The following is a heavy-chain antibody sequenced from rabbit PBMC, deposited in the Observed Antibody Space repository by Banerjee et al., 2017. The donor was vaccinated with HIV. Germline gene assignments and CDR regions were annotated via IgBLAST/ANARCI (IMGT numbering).Heavy chain of an antibody. Sequence: QEQLVESGGGLVQPEGSLTLTCKASGFDFSSNAMCWVRQAPGKGPEWIACIDDGDGSTYYASWVNGRFSISRSTSLNTVTLQMTSLTAADTATYFCARDGGYIGYSPLDLWGQGTLVTVS. CDR3: ARDGGYIGYSPLDL. D-gene: IGHD7-1*01. CDR1: GFDFSSNA. V-gene: IGHV1S47*01. J-gene: IGHJ4*01. CDR2: IDDGDGST.